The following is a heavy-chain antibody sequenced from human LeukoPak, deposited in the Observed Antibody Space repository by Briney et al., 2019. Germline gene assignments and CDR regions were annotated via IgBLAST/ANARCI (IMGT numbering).Heavy chain of an antibody. J-gene: IGHJ4*02. D-gene: IGHD3-22*01. Sequence: SETLSLTSAVYGGSFSGYYWSWIRRPPGKGLEWIGEINHSGSTYYNPSLKSRVTISVDTSKNQFSLKLTSVTAADTAVYYCATLGEYFDSSGYYYNWGQGTLVTVSS. CDR2: INHSGST. CDR1: GGSFSGYY. CDR3: ATLGEYFDSSGYYYN. V-gene: IGHV4-34*01.